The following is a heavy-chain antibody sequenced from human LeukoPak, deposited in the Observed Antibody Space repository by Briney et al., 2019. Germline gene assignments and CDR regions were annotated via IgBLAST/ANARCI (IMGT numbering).Heavy chain of an antibody. V-gene: IGHV3-21*01. J-gene: IGHJ4*02. CDR2: ISSSSSYI. CDR1: GFTFSSYS. D-gene: IGHD3-10*01. CDR3: ARDRRVLLWFGESQPNDY. Sequence: GGSLRLSCAASGFTFSSYSMNWVRQAPGKGLEWVSSISSSSSYIYYADSVKGRFTISRDNAKNSPYLQMNSLRAEDTAVYYCARDRRVLLWFGESQPNDYWGQGTLVTVSS.